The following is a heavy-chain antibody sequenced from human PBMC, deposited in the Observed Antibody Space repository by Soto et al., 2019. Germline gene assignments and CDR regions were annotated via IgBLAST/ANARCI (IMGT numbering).Heavy chain of an antibody. Sequence: GASVKVSCKASGYTFTTYGISRVRQAPGQGLEWMGWISPYNGTTKYAEKFQGEMTMITDTATSTAYMDLRSLRSDDTAVYYCARDGERDTGLNFYYYLHGMDAWGQGTRVTVSS. V-gene: IGHV1-18*04. J-gene: IGHJ6*02. D-gene: IGHD1-1*01. CDR3: ARDGERDTGLNFYYYLHGMDA. CDR2: ISPYNGTT. CDR1: GYTFTTYG.